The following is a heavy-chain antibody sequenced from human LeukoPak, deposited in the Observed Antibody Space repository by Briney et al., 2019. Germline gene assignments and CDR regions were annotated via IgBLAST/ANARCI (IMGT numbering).Heavy chain of an antibody. D-gene: IGHD4-17*01. CDR2: ISSSSSYI. J-gene: IGHJ4*02. Sequence: GGSLRLSCAASGSTFSTDAMHWVRQAPGKGLEWVSSISSSSSYIHYADSVKGRFTISRDNAKNSLYLQMNSLRAEDTALYYCARDPYGDYATHFDYWGQGTLVTVSS. CDR3: ARDPYGDYATHFDY. V-gene: IGHV3-21*04. CDR1: GSTFSTDA.